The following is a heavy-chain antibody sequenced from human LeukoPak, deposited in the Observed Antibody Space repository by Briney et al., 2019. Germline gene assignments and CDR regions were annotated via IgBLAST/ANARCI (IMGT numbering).Heavy chain of an antibody. D-gene: IGHD3-10*01. Sequence: SETLSLTCTVSGGSISSYYWSWIRQPAGKGLEWIGRIYTSGSTNYNPSLKSRVTISVDTSKNQFSLKLSSVTAADTAVYYCARARITMVRGVIIGSSAAPYMDVWGKGTTVTISS. CDR2: IYTSGST. CDR1: GGSISSYY. V-gene: IGHV4-4*07. CDR3: ARARITMVRGVIIGSSAAPYMDV. J-gene: IGHJ6*03.